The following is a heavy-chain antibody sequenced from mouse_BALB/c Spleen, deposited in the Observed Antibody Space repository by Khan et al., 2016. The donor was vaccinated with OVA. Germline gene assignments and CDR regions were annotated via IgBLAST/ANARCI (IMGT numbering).Heavy chain of an antibody. J-gene: IGHJ3*01. D-gene: IGHD6-2*01. Sequence: VQLQESGAELAKPGASVKMSCTASGYTFTTYWIHWIKQRPGQGLEWIGYINPSTGYNEYNQRFKDQATLTTDDASSAAYLQLSSLTSEDSAVYYCTRRGRCGLCAFWGQGTLVTVSA. CDR1: GYTFTTYW. CDR3: TRRGRCGLCAF. V-gene: IGHV1-7*01. CDR2: INPSTGYN.